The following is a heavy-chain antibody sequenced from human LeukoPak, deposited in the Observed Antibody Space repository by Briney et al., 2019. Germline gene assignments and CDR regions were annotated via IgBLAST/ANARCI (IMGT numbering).Heavy chain of an antibody. J-gene: IGHJ2*01. CDR2: ISYDGSNK. V-gene: IGHV3-30-3*02. CDR1: GFTFSSYT. Sequence: GGSLRLSCAASGFTFSSYTMHWVRQAPGKGLEWVALISYDGSNKYYADSVKGRFTISRDNSKNTLYLQMNSLRAEDTAVYYCAKSATVSPDYWYFDLWGRGTLVTVSS. CDR3: AKSATVSPDYWYFDL. D-gene: IGHD4-11*01.